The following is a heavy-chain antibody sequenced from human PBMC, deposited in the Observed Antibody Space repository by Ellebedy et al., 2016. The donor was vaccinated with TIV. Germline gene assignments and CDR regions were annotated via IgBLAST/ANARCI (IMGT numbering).Heavy chain of an antibody. CDR3: ARDRIESGSYGSGTNFFDY. CDR1: GNTFTNYY. Sequence: ASVKVSCTASGNTFTNYYMHWVRQAPGQGLEWMGIINPGGDSPVCAQKFQGGVTITRDTSTSAVYMELSSLKSEDTAVYYCARDRIESGSYGSGTNFFDYWGQGTLVTVSS. CDR2: INPGGDSP. J-gene: IGHJ4*02. V-gene: IGHV1-46*01. D-gene: IGHD3-10*01.